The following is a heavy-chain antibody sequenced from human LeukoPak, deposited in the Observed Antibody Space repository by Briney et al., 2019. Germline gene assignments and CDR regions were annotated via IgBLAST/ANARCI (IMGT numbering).Heavy chain of an antibody. J-gene: IGHJ6*02. CDR1: GGSISSSSYY. Sequence: SETLSLTCTVSGGSISSSSYYWGWIRQPPGKGLEWIGSIYYSGSTYYNPSLKSRVTISVDTSKNQFCLKLSSVTAADTAVYYCARLTDFWSGYPPLDVWGQGTTVTVSS. CDR2: IYYSGST. V-gene: IGHV4-39*01. D-gene: IGHD3-3*01. CDR3: ARLTDFWSGYPPLDV.